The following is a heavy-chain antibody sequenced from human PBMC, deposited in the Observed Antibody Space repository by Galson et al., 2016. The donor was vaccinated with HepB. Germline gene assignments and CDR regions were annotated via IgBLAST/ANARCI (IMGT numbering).Heavy chain of an antibody. Sequence: LTCTVSGDSISYGGDYYWSWIRQHPDKGLEWIGYIYYNGRTDYNPSLKSRGTMSLDTSKNQFSLRLTSVTAADTAVYYCARLRDGDSSGWADYFDHWGQGTLVTVSS. CDR2: IYYNGRT. CDR3: ARLRDGDSSGWADYFDH. CDR1: GDSISYGGDYY. V-gene: IGHV4-31*03. D-gene: IGHD6-19*01. J-gene: IGHJ4*02.